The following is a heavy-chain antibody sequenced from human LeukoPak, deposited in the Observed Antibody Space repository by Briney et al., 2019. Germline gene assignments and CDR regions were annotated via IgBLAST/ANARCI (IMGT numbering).Heavy chain of an antibody. Sequence: ASVKVSCKASGYTFTSYGISWVRQAPGQGLEWMGWISAYNGNTNYAQKLQGRVTMTTDTSTSTAYMELRSLRSDDTAVYYCARSGFLAVAGTNYYYYMDVWGKGTTVTVSS. V-gene: IGHV1-18*01. CDR1: GYTFTSYG. D-gene: IGHD6-19*01. CDR3: ARSGFLAVAGTNYYYYMDV. J-gene: IGHJ6*03. CDR2: ISAYNGNT.